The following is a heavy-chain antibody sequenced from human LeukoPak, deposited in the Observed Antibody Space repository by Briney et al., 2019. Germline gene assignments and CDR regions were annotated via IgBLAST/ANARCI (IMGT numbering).Heavy chain of an antibody. Sequence: PGGSLRLSCAASGFTFDDYAMHWVRQAPGKGLEWVSGISWNSGSIGYADSVEGRFTISRDNAKNSLYLQMNSLRAEDTALYYCAKDMNPPYCDFWRNGMDVWGQGTTVTVSS. D-gene: IGHD3-3*01. V-gene: IGHV3-9*01. CDR1: GFTFDDYA. J-gene: IGHJ6*02. CDR3: AKDMNPPYCDFWRNGMDV. CDR2: ISWNSGSI.